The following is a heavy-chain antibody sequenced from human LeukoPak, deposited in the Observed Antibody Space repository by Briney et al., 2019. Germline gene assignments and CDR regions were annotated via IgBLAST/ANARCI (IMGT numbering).Heavy chain of an antibody. CDR2: ISYDGSNK. CDR3: AKDLIWFGTRPSGFDP. CDR1: GFTFSNYW. Sequence: GGSLRLSCAASGFTFSNYWMYWVRQAPGKGLEWVAVISYDGSNKYYADSVKGRFTISRDNSKNTLYLQMNSLRAEDTAVYYCAKDLIWFGTRPSGFDPWGQGTLVTVSS. V-gene: IGHV3-30*18. D-gene: IGHD3-10*01. J-gene: IGHJ5*02.